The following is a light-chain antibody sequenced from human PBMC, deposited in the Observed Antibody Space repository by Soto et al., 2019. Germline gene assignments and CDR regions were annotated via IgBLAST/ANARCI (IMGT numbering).Light chain of an antibody. V-gene: IGKV1-27*01. CDR3: QKYNSAPWT. CDR1: QGISNY. CDR2: VAS. Sequence: DIQMTQSPSSLSASVGDRVTITCRASQGISNYLAWYQQKPGKVPKLLIYVASTLQSGVPSRFSGSGSGTDFTRTISSLQPEDVATYYCQKYNSAPWTFGQGTKVEIK. J-gene: IGKJ1*01.